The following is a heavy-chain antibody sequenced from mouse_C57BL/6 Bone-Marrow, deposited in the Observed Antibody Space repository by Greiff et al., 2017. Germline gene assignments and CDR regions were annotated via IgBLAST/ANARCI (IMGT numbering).Heavy chain of an antibody. CDR1: GFTFSDYG. V-gene: IGHV5-15*01. Sequence: EVKLMESGGGLVQPGGSLKLSCAASGFTFSDYGMAWVRQAPRKGPEWVAFISNLAYSIYYADTVTGRFTISRENAKNTLYLEMSSLRSEDTAMYYCARHITTVVAPYAMDYWGQGTSVTVSS. D-gene: IGHD1-1*01. CDR2: ISNLAYSI. CDR3: ARHITTVVAPYAMDY. J-gene: IGHJ4*01.